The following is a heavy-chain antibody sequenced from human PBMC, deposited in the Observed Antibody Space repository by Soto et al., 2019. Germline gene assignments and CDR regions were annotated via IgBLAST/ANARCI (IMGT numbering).Heavy chain of an antibody. Sequence: SETLSLTCSISGGSVSSGNYYWTWMRQSAXKGLEWIGYAQESAGTKYQKYINRRVYISIDTSKNQLPLKLQYVTAADTAVYFCARDRTNDSPYYRGFDYWGQGVLVTVSS. D-gene: IGHD1-26*01. J-gene: IGHJ4*02. V-gene: IGHV4-61*01. CDR3: ARDRTNDSPYYRGFDY. CDR2: AQESAGT. CDR1: GGSVSSGNYY.